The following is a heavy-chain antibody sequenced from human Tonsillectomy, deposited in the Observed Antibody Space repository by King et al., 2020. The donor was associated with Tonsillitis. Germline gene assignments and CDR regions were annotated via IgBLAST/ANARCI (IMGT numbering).Heavy chain of an antibody. J-gene: IGHJ4*02. CDR1: GFTFSNFG. D-gene: IGHD3-10*01. Sequence: VQLQESGGGLVQPGGSLRLSCAASGFTFSNFGISWVRQAPGKGLEWVSDISNGGDITYYADSVTGRFTISTDNSKNKMYLKMNSLRAEDTALYYCAKGVFHDGLYDYWGQGPRVTVSS. V-gene: IGHV3-23*01. CDR3: AKGVFHDGLYDY. CDR2: ISNGGDIT.